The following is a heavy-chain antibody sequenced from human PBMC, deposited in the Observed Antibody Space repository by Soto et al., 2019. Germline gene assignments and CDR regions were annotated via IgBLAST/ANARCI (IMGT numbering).Heavy chain of an antibody. CDR3: AKDIGSSSWYWSATLDY. CDR1: GFTFSSYG. J-gene: IGHJ4*02. D-gene: IGHD6-13*01. CDR2: VSYGGSNK. V-gene: IGHV3-30*18. Sequence: QVQLVESGGGVVQPGRSLRLSCAASGFTFSSYGMHWVRQAPGKGLEWVAVVSYGGSNKYYADSVKGRFTISRDNSKSTLYLQMNSLRAEDTAVYYCAKDIGSSSWYWSATLDYWGQGTLVNVSS.